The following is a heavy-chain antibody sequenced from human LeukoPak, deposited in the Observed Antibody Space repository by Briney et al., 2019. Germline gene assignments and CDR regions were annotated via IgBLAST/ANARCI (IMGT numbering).Heavy chain of an antibody. D-gene: IGHD6-13*01. CDR2: IKQDGSEQ. V-gene: IGHV3-7*03. Sequence: SGGSLRLSCAASGFTFSSYWMSWVRQAPGKRLEWVANIKQDGSEQYYMASVKGRFTISRDNAKNSLYLQMNSLRAEDTAVYYCASSGYSRGWFDPWGQGTLVTVSS. CDR3: ASSGYSRGWFDP. J-gene: IGHJ5*02. CDR1: GFTFSSYW.